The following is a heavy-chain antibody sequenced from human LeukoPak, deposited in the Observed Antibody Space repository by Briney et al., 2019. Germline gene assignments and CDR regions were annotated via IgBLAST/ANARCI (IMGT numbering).Heavy chain of an antibody. V-gene: IGHV4-4*07. CDR1: GGSISSYY. CDR3: ARGWGSGWSRLDNWFDP. J-gene: IGHJ5*02. D-gene: IGHD6-19*01. CDR2: IYTSGST. Sequence: PSETLSLTCTVSGGSISSYYWSWIRQPAGKGLEWIGRIYTSGSTNYNPSLKSRVTMSVDMSKNQFSLKLSSVTAADTAVYYCARGWGSGWSRLDNWFDPWGQGTLVTVSS.